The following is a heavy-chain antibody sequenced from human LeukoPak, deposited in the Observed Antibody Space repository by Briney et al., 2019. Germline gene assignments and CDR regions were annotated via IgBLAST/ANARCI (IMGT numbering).Heavy chain of an antibody. J-gene: IGHJ4*02. V-gene: IGHV1-8*01. CDR2: TNPNSGNT. Sequence: ASVKVSCKASGYTFTSYDINWVRQATGQGLEWMGWTNPNSGNTGYAQKFQGRVTMTRNTSISTAYMELSSLRSEDTAVYYCARGRYNYGQHFDYWGQGTLVTVSS. CDR3: ARGRYNYGQHFDY. CDR1: GYTFTSYD. D-gene: IGHD1-1*01.